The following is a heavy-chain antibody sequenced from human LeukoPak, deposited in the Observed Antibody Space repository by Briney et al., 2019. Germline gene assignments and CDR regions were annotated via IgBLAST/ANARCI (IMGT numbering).Heavy chain of an antibody. CDR1: GCTFTGYY. J-gene: IGHJ3*02. D-gene: IGHD3-22*01. Sequence: GASVKVSCKASGCTFTGYYIHWVRQAPGQGLEWMGRINPNNGGTNCAQKFQGRVTMTRDMSMSTAYMELSRLRSDDTAVYYCAGEDNSSGYRPFDIWGQGTMVTVPS. CDR3: AGEDNSSGYRPFDI. V-gene: IGHV1-2*06. CDR2: INPNNGGT.